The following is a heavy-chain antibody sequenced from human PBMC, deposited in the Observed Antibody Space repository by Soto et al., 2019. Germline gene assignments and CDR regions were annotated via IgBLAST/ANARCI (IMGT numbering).Heavy chain of an antibody. D-gene: IGHD3-16*01. J-gene: IGHJ6*02. V-gene: IGHV3-23*01. Sequence: EVQLLASGGGLVQPGGSLRLSCAASGFTFYSYAMDWVRQAPGKGLEWVSSISARSYNTYYADSVKGRFTISRDHSQRTMYLQVNSLRAEDPAIDYCAERGDSYYYGMNVWGQGTTVTVSS. CDR2: ISARSYNT. CDR1: GFTFYSYA. CDR3: AERGDSYYYGMNV.